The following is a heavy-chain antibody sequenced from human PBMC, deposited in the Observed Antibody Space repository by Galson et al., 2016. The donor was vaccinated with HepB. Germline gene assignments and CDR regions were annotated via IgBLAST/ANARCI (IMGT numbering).Heavy chain of an antibody. V-gene: IGHV3-23*01. CDR2: TSGSGGST. CDR3: AKWGGYGDY. CDR1: GFPFSAYS. J-gene: IGHJ4*02. D-gene: IGHD5-12*01. Sequence: SLRLSCAASGFPFSAYSITWVRQTPARGLEWVSGTSGSGGSTYYADSVKGRFTISRDNSKNTVFLQMNSLRGEDAATYYCAKWGGYGDYWGQGTLVTVSS.